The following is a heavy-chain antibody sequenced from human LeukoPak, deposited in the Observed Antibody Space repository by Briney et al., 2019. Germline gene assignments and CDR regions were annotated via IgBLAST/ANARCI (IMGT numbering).Heavy chain of an antibody. J-gene: IGHJ6*02. Sequence: GESLKISCKGSGYTFASCWIGWVRQMPGKGLEWMGFIYPSDSNTRYSPSFQGQVTISADKSISTAFLQWSSLKASDTAMYYCATTYYFDSTFMDVWGQGTTVTVSS. D-gene: IGHD3-22*01. V-gene: IGHV5-51*01. CDR2: IYPSDSNT. CDR1: GYTFASCW. CDR3: ATTYYFDSTFMDV.